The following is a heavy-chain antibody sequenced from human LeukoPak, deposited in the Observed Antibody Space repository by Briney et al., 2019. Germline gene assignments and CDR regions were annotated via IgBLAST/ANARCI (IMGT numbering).Heavy chain of an antibody. V-gene: IGHV4-30-2*01. CDR3: ATINDYGDYRADY. CDR2: IYHREST. J-gene: IGHJ4*02. D-gene: IGHD4-17*01. Sequence: SETLSLTCAVYGGSFSGYYWSWIRQPPGKGLEWIGYIYHRESTYYNPSLKSRVTMSIDRSKNQFSLKLSSVTAADTAVYYCATINDYGDYRADYWGQGTLVTVSS. CDR1: GGSFSGYY.